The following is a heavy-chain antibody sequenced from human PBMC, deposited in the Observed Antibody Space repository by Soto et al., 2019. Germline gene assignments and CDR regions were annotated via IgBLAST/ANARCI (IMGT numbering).Heavy chain of an antibody. Sequence: GGSLRLSCAASGFTFSSYAMSWVRQAPGKGLEWVSAISGSGGSTYYADSVKGRFTISRDNSKNTLYLQMNSLRAEDTAVYYCAKVITVTTPSTGAFDIWGQGTMVTVSS. D-gene: IGHD4-17*01. CDR3: AKVITVTTPSTGAFDI. V-gene: IGHV3-23*01. J-gene: IGHJ3*02. CDR1: GFTFSSYA. CDR2: ISGSGGST.